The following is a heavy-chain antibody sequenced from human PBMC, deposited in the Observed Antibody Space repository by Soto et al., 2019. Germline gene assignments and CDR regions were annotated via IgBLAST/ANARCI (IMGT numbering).Heavy chain of an antibody. CDR1: GGSITPYY. CDR2: VSYSGKT. J-gene: IGHJ3*01. D-gene: IGHD2-15*01. V-gene: IGHV4-59*07. Sequence: QVQLQESGPGLVKTSDPLSLTCTVSGGSITPYYWSWIRQPPGEGLEWIGYVSYSGKTGYNPSLKRRVSMSIDTSKNEFSLKLTSLTAADAATYYCARQQYTVVTAFDVWGQGTTVAVSS. CDR3: ARQQYTVVTAFDV.